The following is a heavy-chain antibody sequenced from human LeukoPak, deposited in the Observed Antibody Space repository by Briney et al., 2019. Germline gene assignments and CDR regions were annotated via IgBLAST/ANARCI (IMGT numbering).Heavy chain of an antibody. J-gene: IGHJ6*03. V-gene: IGHV4-59*12. CDR1: GGSISSYY. CDR3: ARSPRITIFGVASHYYMDV. D-gene: IGHD3-3*01. CDR2: IYYSGST. Sequence: PSETLSLTCTVSGGSISSYYWSWIRQPPGKGLEWIGYIYYSGSTNYNPSLKSRVTISVDTSKNQFSLKLSSVTAADTAVYYCARSPRITIFGVASHYYMDVWGKGTTVTVSS.